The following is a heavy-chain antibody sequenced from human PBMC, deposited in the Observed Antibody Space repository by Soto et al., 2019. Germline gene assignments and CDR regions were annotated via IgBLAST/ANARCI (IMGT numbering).Heavy chain of an antibody. CDR2: ISGSGGST. CDR1: GFTFTSCA. J-gene: IGHJ4*02. V-gene: IGHV3-23*01. Sequence: EVQLLESGGGLVQPGGSLRLSCAASGFTFTSCAMSWVRQAPGQGLEWVSSISGSGGSTYYADSVKGRFTISRDNSKNTLYLQMNSLIAEDTAVYYCATDVGSTSDDYCGQGTLVTVSS. D-gene: IGHD1-26*01. CDR3: ATDVGSTSDDY.